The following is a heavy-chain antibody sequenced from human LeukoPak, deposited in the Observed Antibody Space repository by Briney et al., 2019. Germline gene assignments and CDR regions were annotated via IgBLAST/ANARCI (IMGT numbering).Heavy chain of an antibody. V-gene: IGHV3-48*01. D-gene: IGHD3-10*01. Sequence: PGGSLRLSCAASGFPFSNYAMNWVRQAPGKGLEWVSYITSSSNIIYYADSVKGRFTISRDNAKNSLYLQMNSLRAEDTAVYYCARTMRITMVRGVPGDYWGQGTLVTVSS. CDR2: ITSSSNII. J-gene: IGHJ4*02. CDR1: GFPFSNYA. CDR3: ARTMRITMVRGVPGDY.